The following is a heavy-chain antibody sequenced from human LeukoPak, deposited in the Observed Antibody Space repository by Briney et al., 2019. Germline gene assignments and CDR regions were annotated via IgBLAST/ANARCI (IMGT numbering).Heavy chain of an antibody. CDR2: ISGSGGST. V-gene: IGHV3-23*01. D-gene: IGHD4-17*01. Sequence: GGSPRLSCAASGFTFSSYAMSWVRQAPGKGLEWVSAISGSGGSTYYADSVKGRFTISRDNSKNTLYLQMNSLRAEDTAVYYCAKDSATVTTSFAEYFQHWGQGTLVTVSS. CDR1: GFTFSSYA. CDR3: AKDSATVTTSFAEYFQH. J-gene: IGHJ1*01.